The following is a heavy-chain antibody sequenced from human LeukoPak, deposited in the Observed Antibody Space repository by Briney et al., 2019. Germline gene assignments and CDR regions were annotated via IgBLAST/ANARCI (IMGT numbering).Heavy chain of an antibody. CDR1: GGSMRSHY. Sequence: SETLSLTCTVSGGSMRSHYWSWIRQPAGKGLEWIGRIYTSGSTNYNPSLKSRVTMSVDTSKNQFSLKLSSVTAADTAVYYCARGNGITIFGVGVYYYMDVWGKGTTVTVSS. V-gene: IGHV4-4*07. CDR2: IYTSGST. D-gene: IGHD3-3*01. J-gene: IGHJ6*03. CDR3: ARGNGITIFGVGVYYYMDV.